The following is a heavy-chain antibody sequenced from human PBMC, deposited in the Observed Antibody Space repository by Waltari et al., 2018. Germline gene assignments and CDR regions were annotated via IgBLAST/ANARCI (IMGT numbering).Heavy chain of an antibody. Sequence: QVQLQESGPGLVKPSQTLSLTCTVSGGSISSGSYYWSWIRQPAGKGLEWIGYIYTSGSTNYNPSRKSRVTISVDTSKNRVSLKLSAGTDADTAVDYCARKYSGSYYEGWGRGTSVDIWGQGTMVTVSS. J-gene: IGHJ3*02. D-gene: IGHD1-26*01. CDR2: IYTSGST. V-gene: IGHV4-61*09. CDR1: GGSISSGSYY. CDR3: ARKYSGSYYEGWGRGTSVDI.